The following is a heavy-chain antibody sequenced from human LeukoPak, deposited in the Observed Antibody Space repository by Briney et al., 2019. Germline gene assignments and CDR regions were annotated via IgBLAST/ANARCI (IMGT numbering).Heavy chain of an antibody. D-gene: IGHD4-17*01. CDR2: INHSGST. CDR1: GGSFSGYY. J-gene: IGHJ6*02. Sequence: PSETLSLTCAVYGGSFSGYYWSWIRQPPGKGLEWIGEINHSGSTNYNPSLKSRVTISVDTSKNQFSLKLSSVTAADTAVYYCARGSEDGDSVYGMDVWGQGTTVTVSS. CDR3: ARGSEDGDSVYGMDV. V-gene: IGHV4-34*01.